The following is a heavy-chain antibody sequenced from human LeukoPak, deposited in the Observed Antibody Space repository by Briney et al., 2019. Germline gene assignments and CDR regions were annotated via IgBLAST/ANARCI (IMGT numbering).Heavy chain of an antibody. CDR2: ISSSGSTI. V-gene: IGHV3-11*04. CDR1: GFTFSDYY. CDR3: ARETFYYYDSTYYYYMDV. D-gene: IGHD3-22*01. Sequence: GGSLRLSCAASGFTFSDYYMSWIRQAPGKGLEWVSYISSSGSTIYYADSVKGRFTISRDNAKNSLYLQMNSLRAEDTAVYYCARETFYYYDSTYYYYMDVWGKGTTVTVSS. J-gene: IGHJ6*03.